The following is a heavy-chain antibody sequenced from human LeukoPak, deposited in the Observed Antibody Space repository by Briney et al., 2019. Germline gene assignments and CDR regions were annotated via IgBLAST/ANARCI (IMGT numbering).Heavy chain of an antibody. CDR1: GFTFNKYG. CDR3: ARDGSGLAVRGWFDF. V-gene: IGHV3-33*01. J-gene: IGHJ5*01. CDR2: IWYDGSHE. Sequence: GGSLRLSCVASGFTFNKYGVHWVRQAPGKGLEWVAVIWYDGSHEYYADSVKGRLAISRDNDKNTVNLQMNSLRVEDTAVYYCARDGSGLAVRGWFDFWGQGTLVTVSS. D-gene: IGHD3-10*01.